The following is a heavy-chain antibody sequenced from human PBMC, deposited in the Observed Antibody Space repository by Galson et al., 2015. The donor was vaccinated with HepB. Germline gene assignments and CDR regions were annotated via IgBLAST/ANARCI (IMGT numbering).Heavy chain of an antibody. D-gene: IGHD2-2*01. CDR3: AKSGTTPEGDIVVVPAAPDV. CDR2: ISYDGRNK. V-gene: IGHV3-30*18. CDR1: GFTVSSYG. Sequence: SLRLSCAASGFTVSSYGIYWVRQAPGKGLEWVAVISYDGRNKYYGDSVQGRFTISSDNSKNTLYLQMNCLRAEDTAVYYCAKSGTTPEGDIVVVPAAPDVWCKGTTITVSS. J-gene: IGHJ6*04.